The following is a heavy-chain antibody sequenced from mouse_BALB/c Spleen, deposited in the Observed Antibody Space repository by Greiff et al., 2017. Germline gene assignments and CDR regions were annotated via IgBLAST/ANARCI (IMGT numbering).Heavy chain of an antibody. CDR1: GFYIKDTY. D-gene: IGHD2-4*01. CDR3: ASYTMITFAY. Sequence: EVQLQQSGAELVKPGASVKLSCTASGFYIKDTYMHWVKQRPEQGLEWIGRIDPANGNTKYDPKFQGKATITADTPSNTAYLQLSSLTSEDTAVYYCASYTMITFAYWGQGNLVTVSA. V-gene: IGHV14-3*02. J-gene: IGHJ3*01. CDR2: IDPANGNT.